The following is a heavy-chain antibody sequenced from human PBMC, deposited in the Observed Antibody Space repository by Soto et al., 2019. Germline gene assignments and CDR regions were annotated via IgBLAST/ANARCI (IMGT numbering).Heavy chain of an antibody. CDR1: GFTFSRYS. J-gene: IGHJ6*02. D-gene: IGHD2-2*01. CDR3: ARGISAYVVVVPAALAV. CDR2: VSISSSHI. Sequence: GGSLRLSCAASGFTFSRYSMNWVRQAPGKGLEWVSSVSISSSHIYYADSVKGRFTISRDNADNSLYLQMNSLRADHTAVYFCARGISAYVVVVPAALAVWGQGTTVTVSS. V-gene: IGHV3-21*01.